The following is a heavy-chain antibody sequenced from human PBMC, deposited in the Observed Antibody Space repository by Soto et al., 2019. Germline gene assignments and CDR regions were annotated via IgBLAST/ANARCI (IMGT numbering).Heavy chain of an antibody. D-gene: IGHD3-16*02. Sequence: QVHLVESGGGVVQPGRSLRLSCAASGFTFNNYAFHWVRQAPGKGLEWVALISYDGSKQYYGDSVQGRFTMSRDNSKNTLVLQMNSLRPEDTAVYYCAKTIALRLGELSPDFWGQGTLVTVSS. CDR3: AKTIALRLGELSPDF. V-gene: IGHV3-30*18. J-gene: IGHJ4*02. CDR2: ISYDGSKQ. CDR1: GFTFNNYA.